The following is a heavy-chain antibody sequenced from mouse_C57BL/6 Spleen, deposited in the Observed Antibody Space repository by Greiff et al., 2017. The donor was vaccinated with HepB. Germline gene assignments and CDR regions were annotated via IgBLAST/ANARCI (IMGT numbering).Heavy chain of an antibody. V-gene: IGHV1-82*01. CDR3: ARPTMITTGYYYAMDY. D-gene: IGHD2-4*01. Sequence: VQLQQSGPELVKPGASVKISCKASGYAFSSSWMNWVKQRPGKGLEWIGRIYPGDGDTNYNGKFKGKATLTADKSSSTAYMQLSSLTSEDSAVYFCARPTMITTGYYYAMDYWGQGTSVTVSS. CDR2: IYPGDGDT. CDR1: GYAFSSSW. J-gene: IGHJ4*01.